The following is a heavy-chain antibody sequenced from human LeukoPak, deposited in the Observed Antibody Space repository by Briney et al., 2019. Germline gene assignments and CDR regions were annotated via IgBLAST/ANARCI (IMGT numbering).Heavy chain of an antibody. CDR3: ARGIVVVPAASYYYYYMDV. CDR1: GGTFSSYA. CDR2: IIPIFGTA. Sequence: SVKVSCKASGGTFSSYAISWVRQAPGQGLEWMGGIIPIFGTANYAQKFQGRVTITADESTSTAYMELSSLRSEDTAVYYCARGIVVVPAASYYYYYMDVWGKGTTVTISS. D-gene: IGHD2-2*01. V-gene: IGHV1-69*01. J-gene: IGHJ6*03.